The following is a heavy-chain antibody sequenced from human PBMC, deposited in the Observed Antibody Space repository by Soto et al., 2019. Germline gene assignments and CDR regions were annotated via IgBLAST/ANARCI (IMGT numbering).Heavy chain of an antibody. Sequence: QVQLVESGGGVVQPGRSLRLSCAASGFTFSSYGMHWVRQAPGKGLEWVAVIWYDGSNKYYADSVKGRFTISRDNSKNTLYLQMNSLRAEDTAVYYCARDRLGYCSGGSCYSEGWFDPWGQGTLVTVSS. CDR2: IWYDGSNK. V-gene: IGHV3-33*01. CDR1: GFTFSSYG. J-gene: IGHJ5*02. D-gene: IGHD2-15*01. CDR3: ARDRLGYCSGGSCYSEGWFDP.